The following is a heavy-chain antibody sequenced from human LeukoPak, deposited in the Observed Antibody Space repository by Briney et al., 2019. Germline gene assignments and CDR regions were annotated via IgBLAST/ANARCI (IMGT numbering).Heavy chain of an antibody. V-gene: IGHV4-59*01. Sequence: SETLSLTCTVSGGSISSYYWSWIRQPPGKGLEWIGYIYYSGSTNYNPSLKSRVTISVDTSKNQFSLKLSSVTAADTAVYYCARAARYDFWSGPPRGAFDIWGQGTMVTVSS. CDR3: ARAARYDFWSGPPRGAFDI. CDR1: GGSISSYY. CDR2: IYYSGST. J-gene: IGHJ3*02. D-gene: IGHD3-3*01.